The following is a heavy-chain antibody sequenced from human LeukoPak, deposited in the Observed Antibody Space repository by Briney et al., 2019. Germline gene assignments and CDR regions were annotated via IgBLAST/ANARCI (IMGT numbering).Heavy chain of an antibody. J-gene: IGHJ4*02. D-gene: IGHD4-17*01. Sequence: GGSLRLSCAASGFTFSSYSMNWVRQAPGKGLEWVSSISSSSSYIYYADSVKGRFTISRDNAKNSLYLQMNSLRAEDTAVYYCARRSSYGDSPYFDYWGQGTLVTVSS. V-gene: IGHV3-21*01. CDR2: ISSSSSYI. CDR1: GFTFSSYS. CDR3: ARRSSYGDSPYFDY.